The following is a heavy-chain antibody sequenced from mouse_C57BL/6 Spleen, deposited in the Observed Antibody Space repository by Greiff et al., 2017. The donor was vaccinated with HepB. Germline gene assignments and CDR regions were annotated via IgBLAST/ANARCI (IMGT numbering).Heavy chain of an antibody. V-gene: IGHV5-9*01. CDR3: ASIRPYYAMDY. Sequence: EVQLVESGGGLVKPGGSLKLSCAASGFTFSSYTMSWVRQTPEKRLEWVATISGGGGNTYYPDSVKGRFTISRDNAKNTLYLQMSSLRSEDTALYYCASIRPYYAMDYWGQGTSVTVSS. J-gene: IGHJ4*01. D-gene: IGHD2-12*01. CDR1: GFTFSSYT. CDR2: ISGGGGNT.